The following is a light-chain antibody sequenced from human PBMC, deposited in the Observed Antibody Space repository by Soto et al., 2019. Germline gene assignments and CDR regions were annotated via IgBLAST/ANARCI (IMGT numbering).Light chain of an antibody. Sequence: QSALTQPASVSGSPGQSITISCTGTSSDVGGYNYVSWYQQHPGTAPKLIIYYISNRPSGVSNRSSGATSGNTASPTISRLHEDEAEADYCSAYWSGSTPGVVFGGGTKLTVL. CDR1: SSDVGGYNY. V-gene: IGLV2-14*01. J-gene: IGLJ2*01. CDR2: YIS. CDR3: SAYWSGSTPGVV.